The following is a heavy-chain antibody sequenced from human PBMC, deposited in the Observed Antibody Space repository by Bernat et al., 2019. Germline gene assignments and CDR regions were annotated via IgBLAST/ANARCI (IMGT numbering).Heavy chain of an antibody. Sequence: QVQLQESGPGLVKPSETLSLTCTVSGGPISSYYWSWIRQPPGKGLEWNGLIYYSGSTKNNPSLKSRVTISVETSKNQFSLKLSSVTAADTAVYYCARDTWGLGNAFDIWGRGTMVTVSS. CDR2: IYYSGST. J-gene: IGHJ3*02. CDR1: GGPISSYY. D-gene: IGHD2-21*01. V-gene: IGHV4-59*01. CDR3: ARDTWGLGNAFDI.